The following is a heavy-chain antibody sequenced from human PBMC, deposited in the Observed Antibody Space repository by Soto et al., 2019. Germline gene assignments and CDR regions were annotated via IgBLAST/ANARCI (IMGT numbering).Heavy chain of an antibody. CDR2: ISAHNGNT. Sequence: QVQLVQSGGEVKEPGASVKVSCKASGYTFTVYGISWVRQAPGQGLEWMGWISAHNGNTNYAQKLQGRVTMTTDTXTXXAYRELRSLRSDDTALYYCARDNIEYSRSLSGMDVWGQGTTVTVSS. V-gene: IGHV1-18*01. J-gene: IGHJ6*02. CDR1: GYTFTVYG. D-gene: IGHD6-6*01. CDR3: ARDNIEYSRSLSGMDV.